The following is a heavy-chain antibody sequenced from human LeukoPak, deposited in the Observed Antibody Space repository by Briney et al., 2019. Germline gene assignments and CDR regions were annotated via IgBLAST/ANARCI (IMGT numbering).Heavy chain of an antibody. Sequence: SETLSLTCAVYGGSFSGYYWSWIRQPPGKGLEWIGEINHSGSTNYNPSLKSRVTISVDTSKNQFSLKLSSVTAADTAVYYCARGDYYYDSSGPDRTFDYWGQGTLVTVSS. CDR3: ARGDYYYDSSGPDRTFDY. J-gene: IGHJ4*02. D-gene: IGHD3-22*01. CDR2: INHSGST. V-gene: IGHV4-34*01. CDR1: GGSFSGYY.